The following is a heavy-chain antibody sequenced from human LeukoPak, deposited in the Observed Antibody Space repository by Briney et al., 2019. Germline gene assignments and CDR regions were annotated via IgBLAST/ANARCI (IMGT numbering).Heavy chain of an antibody. V-gene: IGHV1-46*01. Sequence: ASVKVSCKASGYTFTGYYMHWVRQAPGQGLEWMGIINPSGGSTSYAQKFQGRVTMTRDTSTSTVYMELSSLRSEDTAVYYCARVHRSEGIAAAGTGAFDIWGQGTMVTVSS. D-gene: IGHD6-13*01. CDR3: ARVHRSEGIAAAGTGAFDI. CDR2: INPSGGST. CDR1: GYTFTGYY. J-gene: IGHJ3*02.